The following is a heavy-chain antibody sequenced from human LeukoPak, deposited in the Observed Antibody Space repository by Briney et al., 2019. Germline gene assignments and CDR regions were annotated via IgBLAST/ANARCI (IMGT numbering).Heavy chain of an antibody. CDR2: ISAYNGNT. V-gene: IGHV1-18*01. CDR3: AREGYCSATNCYPDY. CDR1: GYTFTSYG. D-gene: IGHD2-2*01. J-gene: IGHJ4*02. Sequence: LRASVKVSCKASGYTFTSYGISWVRQAPGQGLEWMGWISAYNGNTNYAQKLQGRVTMTTDTSTSTAYMELRSLRSDDTAVYYCAREGYCSATNCYPDYWGQGTLVTVSS.